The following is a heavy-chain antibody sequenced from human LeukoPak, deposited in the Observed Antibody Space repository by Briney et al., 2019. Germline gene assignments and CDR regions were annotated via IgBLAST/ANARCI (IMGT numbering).Heavy chain of an antibody. Sequence: ASVKVSCKASGYTFTSYYMHWVRQAPGQGLEWMGIINPSGGSTSYAQKFQGRVTMTRDMSTSTVYMELSSLRSEDTAVYYCARMGVKLRFLEWLFIDYYYYYMDVWGKGTTVTVSS. CDR2: INPSGGST. V-gene: IGHV1-46*01. CDR3: ARMGVKLRFLEWLFIDYYYYYMDV. J-gene: IGHJ6*03. CDR1: GYTFTSYY. D-gene: IGHD3-3*01.